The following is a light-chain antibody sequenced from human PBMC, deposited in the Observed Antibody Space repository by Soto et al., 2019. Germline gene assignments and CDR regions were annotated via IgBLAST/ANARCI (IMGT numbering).Light chain of an antibody. CDR2: KAS. J-gene: IGKJ2*01. CDR1: QSISSW. CDR3: QQYHSYSYA. V-gene: IGKV1-5*03. Sequence: DIQMTQSPSTLSASVGDRVTITCRASQSISSWLAWYQQKPGKAPRLLIFKASNLESGVPSRFGGSGSGTEFTLTISSLQPDDFATDYCQQYHSYSYAFGQGTKLEIK.